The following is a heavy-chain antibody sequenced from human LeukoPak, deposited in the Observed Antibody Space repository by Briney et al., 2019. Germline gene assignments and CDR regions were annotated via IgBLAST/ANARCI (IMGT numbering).Heavy chain of an antibody. D-gene: IGHD2-2*01. J-gene: IGHJ6*04. CDR3: ARRALRYCSSTSCPAQYYGVDV. CDR1: GFIFSSYW. CDR2: IKEDGSVK. Sequence: GGSLRLSCAASGFIFSSYWMSWVRQAPGKGLEWVANIKEDGSVKYYVDSVKGRFTISRDNAKNSLYLQTNNLRAEDTAVYYCARRALRYCSSTSCPAQYYGVDVWGKGTTVTVSS. V-gene: IGHV3-7*03.